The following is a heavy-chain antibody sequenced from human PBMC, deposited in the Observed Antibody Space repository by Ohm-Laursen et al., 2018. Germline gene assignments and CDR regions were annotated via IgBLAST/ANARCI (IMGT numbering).Heavy chain of an antibody. CDR2: IKQDGSEQ. Sequence: SLRLSCAASGLTFSTDWMTWVRQAPGKGLEWVANIKQDGSEQYYVDSVKGRFTISRDNAKNSLYLQMSNLRAEDTAVYYCARVEARMVRGIIPRYYYYGMDVWGQGTTVAVSS. V-gene: IGHV3-7*01. CDR3: ARVEARMVRGIIPRYYYYGMDV. D-gene: IGHD3-10*01. J-gene: IGHJ6*02. CDR1: GLTFSTDW.